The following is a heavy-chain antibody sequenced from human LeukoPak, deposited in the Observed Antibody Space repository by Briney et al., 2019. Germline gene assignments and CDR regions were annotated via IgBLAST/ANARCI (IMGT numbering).Heavy chain of an antibody. CDR1: GFAFRRFA. D-gene: IGHD3-3*01. J-gene: IGHJ3*02. V-gene: IGHV3-64*04. Sequence: GGSLRLSCAASGFAFRRFAMHWVRQAPGKGLEYVSVIRSNGENADYADSVKGRFTISRDNSKNTLSLQMNSLRAEDTAVYYCAKGPNFWLTPIALHIWGQGTMVTVSS. CDR3: AKGPNFWLTPIALHI. CDR2: IRSNGENA.